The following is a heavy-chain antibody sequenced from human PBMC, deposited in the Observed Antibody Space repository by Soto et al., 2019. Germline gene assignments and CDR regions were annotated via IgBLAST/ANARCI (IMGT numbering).Heavy chain of an antibody. V-gene: IGHV1-8*01. CDR2: MNPNSGNT. Sequence: QVQLVQSGAEVKKPGASVKVSCKASGYTFTSYDINWVRQATGQGLEWMGWMNPNSGNTGYAQKFQGRVTMTRNTSISTAYMELSSLRPEDTAVYYCARVAFRSSVVPAAIGYWGQGTLVTVSS. CDR1: GYTFTSYD. CDR3: ARVAFRSSVVPAAIGY. D-gene: IGHD2-2*01. J-gene: IGHJ4*02.